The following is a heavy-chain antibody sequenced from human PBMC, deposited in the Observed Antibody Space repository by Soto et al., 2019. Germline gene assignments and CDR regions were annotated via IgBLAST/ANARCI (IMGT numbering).Heavy chain of an antibody. J-gene: IGHJ3*02. D-gene: IGHD2-21*02. CDR2: IYYSGST. CDR1: GGSISSGGYY. Sequence: QVQLQESGPGLVKPSQTLSLTCTVSGGSISSGGYYWSWIRQHPGTGLEGIGYIYYSGSTYYNPSLKRRVLLSVDTSNIQIVLKLSSFAAADTAVYCIARIYEVVVTVIWRGGRLDACDIWCQGRMVTVSS. V-gene: IGHV4-31*03. CDR3: ARIYEVVVTVIWRGGRLDACDI.